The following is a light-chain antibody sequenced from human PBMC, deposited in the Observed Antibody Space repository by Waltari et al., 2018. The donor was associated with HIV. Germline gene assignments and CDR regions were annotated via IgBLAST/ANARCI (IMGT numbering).Light chain of an antibody. V-gene: IGLV2-14*03. CDR1: SSDIGTYNH. Sequence: QSALTQPASVSGSLGQSITLSCIGSSSDIGTYNHVSWYQQYPDKSPLLLIRDVNTRHSGIPFRFSASKSGKTATLTISGLQAEDEADYYCSSYITTGTILFGGGTKVTVL. CDR2: DVN. J-gene: IGLJ3*02. CDR3: SSYITTGTIL.